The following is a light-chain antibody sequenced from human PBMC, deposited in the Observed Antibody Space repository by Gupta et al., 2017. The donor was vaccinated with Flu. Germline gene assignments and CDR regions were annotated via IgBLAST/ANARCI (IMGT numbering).Light chain of an antibody. Sequence: DLQMTQSPSSVSASVGDRVTVTCRASQVIYSQLGWYQQKPGKAPKLLMYPASTLQGGVPSRFSGSGSGTDYTLTITSLQPEDVATYYCQQAYSFPLTFGGGSKVEIK. CDR2: PAS. V-gene: IGKV1-12*01. J-gene: IGKJ4*02. CDR3: QQAYSFPLT. CDR1: QVIYSQ.